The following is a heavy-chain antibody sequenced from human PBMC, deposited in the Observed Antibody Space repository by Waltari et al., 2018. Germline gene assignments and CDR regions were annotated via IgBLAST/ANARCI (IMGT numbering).Heavy chain of an antibody. Sequence: QVQLQESGPGLVKPSPTLSLTCTVSAGSISSVSYYWSLIRPPARKGLEWIGYIYTSGSTNYNPSLKSRVTISVDTSKNQFSLKLSSVTAADTAVYYCAREGYYDSSGYYLKYFQHWGQGTLVTVSS. D-gene: IGHD3-22*01. J-gene: IGHJ1*01. CDR2: IYTSGST. CDR1: AGSISSVSYY. V-gene: IGHV4-61*09. CDR3: AREGYYDSSGYYLKYFQH.